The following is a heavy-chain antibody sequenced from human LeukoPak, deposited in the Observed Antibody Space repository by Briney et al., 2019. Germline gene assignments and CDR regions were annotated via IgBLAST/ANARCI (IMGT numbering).Heavy chain of an antibody. V-gene: IGHV3-21*01. CDR1: GFTFNTFN. CDR3: ARGHYDVLAASYKWTPDY. CDR2: ITCGGDYI. Sequence: GGSLRLSCAASGFTFNTFNMNWVRQAPGKGLEWVSSITCGGDYIYYADSVKGRFTTSRDNAKNSLSLQLNSVRVEDTAVYYCARGHYDVLAASYKWTPDYWGQGTLVTVSS. D-gene: IGHD3-9*01. J-gene: IGHJ4*02.